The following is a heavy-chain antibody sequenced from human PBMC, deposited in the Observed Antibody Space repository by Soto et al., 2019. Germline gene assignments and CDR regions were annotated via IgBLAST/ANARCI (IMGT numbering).Heavy chain of an antibody. CDR3: ASWSNWNPLYYDGLDV. J-gene: IGHJ6*02. CDR2: IIPLHNTS. CDR1: GGAFTNYA. V-gene: IGHV1-69*06. D-gene: IGHD1-20*01. Sequence: QVQLLQSGAEVTKPGSSVKVSCKVSGGAFTNYALNWVRHGPGQVLEWLGGIIPLHNTSNYSLKFLGRVTVTAANSSTTVYMELNSLTSDDTATYYCASWSNWNPLYYDGLDVWGQGTTVTVSS.